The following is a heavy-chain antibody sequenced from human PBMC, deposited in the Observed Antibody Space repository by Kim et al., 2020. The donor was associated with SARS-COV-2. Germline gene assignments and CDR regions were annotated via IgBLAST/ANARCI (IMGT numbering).Heavy chain of an antibody. D-gene: IGHD5-18*01. J-gene: IGHJ4*02. CDR1: GGTFSSYA. V-gene: IGHV1-69*04. CDR3: ARGGLGLGYSYGYVFDY. Sequence: SVKVSCKASGGTFSSYAISWVRQAPGQGLEWMGRIIPILGIANYAQKFQGRVTITADKSTSTAYMELSSLRSEDTAVYYCARGGLGLGYSYGYVFDYWGQGTLVTVSS. CDR2: IIPILGIA.